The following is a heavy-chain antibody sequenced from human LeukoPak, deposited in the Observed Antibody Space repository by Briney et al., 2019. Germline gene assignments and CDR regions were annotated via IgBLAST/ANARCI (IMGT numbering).Heavy chain of an antibody. J-gene: IGHJ5*02. CDR1: GGSISSHY. CDR2: IYCSGST. CDR3: ARAYYYDSSGNAPAVYNWFDP. D-gene: IGHD3-22*01. V-gene: IGHV4-59*11. Sequence: SETLSLTCTVSGGSISSHYWSWIRQPPGKGLEWIGYIYCSGSTNYNPSLKSRVTISVDTSKNQFSLKLSSVTAADTAVYYWARAYYYDSSGNAPAVYNWFDPWGQGTLVTVSS.